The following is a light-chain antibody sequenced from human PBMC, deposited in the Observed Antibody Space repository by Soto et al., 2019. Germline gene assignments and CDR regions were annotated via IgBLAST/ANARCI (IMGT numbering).Light chain of an antibody. CDR2: GAS. CDR1: QTVSSN. Sequence: EIVMTQSPATLSVSPGERATLSCRARQTVSSNLAWYQRNPGQAPRLLVYGASTRATGIPARFTGSGSGTEFTLTISSLQSEDFAVYYCQQYNDWPRTFGQGTKVEI. J-gene: IGKJ1*01. CDR3: QQYNDWPRT. V-gene: IGKV3-15*01.